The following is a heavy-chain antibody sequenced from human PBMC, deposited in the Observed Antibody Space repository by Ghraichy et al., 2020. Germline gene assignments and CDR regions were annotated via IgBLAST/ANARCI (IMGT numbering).Heavy chain of an antibody. V-gene: IGHV3-23*01. CDR2: ISGSGGST. CDR3: AKVLVGRGYWYFDL. D-gene: IGHD6-6*01. J-gene: IGHJ2*01. CDR1: GFTFSSYA. Sequence: LSLTCAASGFTFSSYAMSWVRQAPGKGLEWVSAISGSGGSTYYADSVKGRFTISRDNSKNTLYLQMNSLRAEDTAVYYCAKVLVGRGYWYFDLWGRGTLVTVSS.